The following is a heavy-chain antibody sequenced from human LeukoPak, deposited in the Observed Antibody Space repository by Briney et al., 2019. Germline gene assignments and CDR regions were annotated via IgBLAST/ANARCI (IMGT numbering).Heavy chain of an antibody. Sequence: GGSLRLSCAASGFIFSSYAMSWVRQAPGKGLEWVSAISGGGGTSHYADSVKGRFTISRDNSKNTVYLQMSSLRAEDTAVYYCAKDQAVVAALYGMDVWGQGTTVTVSS. CDR1: GFIFSSYA. D-gene: IGHD2-15*01. CDR3: AKDQAVVAALYGMDV. V-gene: IGHV3-23*01. J-gene: IGHJ6*02. CDR2: ISGGGGTS.